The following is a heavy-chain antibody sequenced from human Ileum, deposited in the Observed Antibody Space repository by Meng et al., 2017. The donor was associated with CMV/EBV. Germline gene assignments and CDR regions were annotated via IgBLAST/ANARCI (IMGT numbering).Heavy chain of an antibody. CDR1: GYTFSSYS. V-gene: IGHV1-18*04. Sequence: VQLVPSGVVVKNIGASVKVSCKASGYTFSSYSFSWVRQAPGQGLEWMGWSSAYNGDIKYAQKFRDRVTMTTDTSTSTAYMDLRGLRSDDTAVYYCARDHASSSQLLDYWGQGTLVTVSS. D-gene: IGHD6-6*01. CDR3: ARDHASSSQLLDY. J-gene: IGHJ4*02. CDR2: SSAYNGDI.